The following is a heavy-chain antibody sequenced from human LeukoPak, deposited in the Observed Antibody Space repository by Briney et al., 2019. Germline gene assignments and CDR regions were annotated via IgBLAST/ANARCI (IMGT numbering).Heavy chain of an antibody. V-gene: IGHV3-30-3*01. CDR2: TSYDGNNK. J-gene: IGHJ4*02. CDR1: GFTFSRYT. CDR3: ARDWGVDS. D-gene: IGHD3-10*01. Sequence: GGSLRLSCAASGFTFSRYTMVWVRQAPGKGLEWVAVTSYDGNNKYYVDSVTGRFTISRDNSNNTLYLQMNSLRAEDTAVYYCARDWGVDSWGQGTLVTVSS.